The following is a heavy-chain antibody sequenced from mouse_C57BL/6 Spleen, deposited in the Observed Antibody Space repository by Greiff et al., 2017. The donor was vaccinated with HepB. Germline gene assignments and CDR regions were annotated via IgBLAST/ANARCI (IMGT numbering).Heavy chain of an antibody. CDR1: GFTFTDYY. V-gene: IGHV7-3*01. Sequence: DVMLVESGGGLVQPGGSLSLSCAASGFTFTDYYMSWVRQPPGKALEWLGFIRNKANGYTTEYSASVKGRFTISRDNSQSILYLQMNALRAEDSATYYCARDTTYDYPYYFDYWGQGTTLTVSS. CDR3: ARDTTYDYPYYFDY. J-gene: IGHJ2*01. CDR2: IRNKANGYTT. D-gene: IGHD2-4*01.